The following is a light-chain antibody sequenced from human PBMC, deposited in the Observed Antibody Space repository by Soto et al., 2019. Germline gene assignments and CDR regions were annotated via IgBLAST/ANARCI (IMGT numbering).Light chain of an antibody. CDR1: QSLSSTY. CDR3: QQYGSSGT. V-gene: IGKV3-20*01. Sequence: EIVLTQSPGTLSLSPGERATLFCRASQSLSSTYLAWYQQRPGQAPRLLIFGASNRATGIPDRFSGSGSGTDFTLTISRLEPEDFAVYYCQQYGSSGTFGQGTKVDNK. J-gene: IGKJ1*01. CDR2: GAS.